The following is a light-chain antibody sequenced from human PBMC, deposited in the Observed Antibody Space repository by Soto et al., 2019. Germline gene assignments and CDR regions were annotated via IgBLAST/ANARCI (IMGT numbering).Light chain of an antibody. Sequence: QSALTQPASVSGSPGQSITVSCTGTTSDIGTYNYVSWYQQHPGKAPKLIIYEVVQRPSGVPDRFSGSKSGNTASLTVSGLQAADEGDYFCKSYAGSNTYVFGSGTKLTVL. CDR3: KSYAGSNTYV. CDR2: EVV. J-gene: IGLJ1*01. CDR1: TSDIGTYNY. V-gene: IGLV2-8*01.